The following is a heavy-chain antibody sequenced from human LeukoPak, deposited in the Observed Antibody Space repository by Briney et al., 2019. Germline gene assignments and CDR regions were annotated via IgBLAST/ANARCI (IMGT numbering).Heavy chain of an antibody. V-gene: IGHV3-9*01. CDR3: AKWSYMDV. J-gene: IGHJ6*03. Sequence: GGSLRLSCAASGYTFDDDAMHWVRQVPGKGLEWVSGISWNSDSIGYADSVKGRFTISRDNAKNSLYPQMNSVRAEDTALYYCAKWSYMDVWGKGTTVTVSS. CDR1: GYTFDDDA. D-gene: IGHD3-3*01. CDR2: ISWNSDSI.